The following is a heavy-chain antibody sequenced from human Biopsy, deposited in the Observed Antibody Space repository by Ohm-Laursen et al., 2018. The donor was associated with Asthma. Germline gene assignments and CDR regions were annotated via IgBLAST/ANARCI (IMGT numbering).Heavy chain of an antibody. CDR2: IYSGGTS. CDR1: GFTVSRDH. D-gene: IGHD1-26*01. J-gene: IGHJ4*02. V-gene: IGHV3-53*01. CDR3: AREEGHSGSYYLDS. Sequence: GSLRLSCSASGFTVSRDHMFWVRQAPGKGLEWVSVIYSGGTSDTADSVRGRFTISRDFYKNTLYLQMNDLRADDTALYYCAREEGHSGSYYLDSWGQGTLVSVSS.